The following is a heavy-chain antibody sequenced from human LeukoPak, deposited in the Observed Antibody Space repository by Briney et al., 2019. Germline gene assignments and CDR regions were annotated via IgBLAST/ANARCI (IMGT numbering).Heavy chain of an antibody. CDR1: GGSFNDYY. CDR3: AREDRSYYDYYYYYYMDV. J-gene: IGHJ6*03. D-gene: IGHD1-26*01. V-gene: IGHV4-34*01. CDR2: INHSGST. Sequence: SETLSLTCAVYGGSFNDYYWSWIRQPPGKGLEWIGEINHSGSTNYNPSLKSRITISVDTSKNQFSLKLSSVTAADTAVYYCAREDRSYYDYYYYYYMDVWGKGTTVTISS.